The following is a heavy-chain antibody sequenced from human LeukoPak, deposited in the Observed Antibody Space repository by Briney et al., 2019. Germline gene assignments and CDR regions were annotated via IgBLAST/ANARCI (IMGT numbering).Heavy chain of an antibody. D-gene: IGHD2-15*01. J-gene: IGHJ5*02. CDR2: TYYRSKWHN. CDR1: GDSVTRNSAA. Sequence: QTLSLTCAISGDSVTRNSAAWNWIRQSPSRGLEWLGRTYYRSKWHNDYAVSVKSRITIKPDTSKNQFSLQLSSVTPEDTAVYYCARSGGWLDNWGQGTLVTVSS. V-gene: IGHV6-1*01. CDR3: ARSGGWLDN.